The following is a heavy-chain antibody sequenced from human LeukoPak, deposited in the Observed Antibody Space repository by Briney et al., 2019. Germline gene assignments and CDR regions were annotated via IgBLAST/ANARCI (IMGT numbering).Heavy chain of an antibody. D-gene: IGHD6-19*01. V-gene: IGHV1-18*01. CDR2: ISAYKDFT. J-gene: IGHJ4*02. CDR3: AREAVSFVAVATDGYFDF. Sequence: ASVRVSCKTSGHTFNSFGITWLRQAPGQGLEWLGWISAYKDFTSHAQKFQDRIIMTTDTSTATAYMELTNLKSDDTAVYYCAREAVSFVAVATDGYFDFWGQGTLVTVSS. CDR1: GHTFNSFG.